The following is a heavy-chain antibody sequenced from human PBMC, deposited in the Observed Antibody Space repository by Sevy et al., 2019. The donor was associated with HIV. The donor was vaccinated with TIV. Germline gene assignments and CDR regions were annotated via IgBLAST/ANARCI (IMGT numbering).Heavy chain of an antibody. J-gene: IGHJ6*02. D-gene: IGHD2-8*01. CDR2: ISHDGSNE. CDR3: ARGRKTTEEWLEELDYYYGLDV. Sequence: GGSLRLSCAASGFTFSDHAMHWVRQAPGKGLEWVAVISHDGSNEYYADSVRDRFTISRDSPKNTLYLQMNSLRDEDTAIYYCARGRKTTEEWLEELDYYYGLDVWGQGTTVTVSS. CDR1: GFTFSDHA. V-gene: IGHV3-30-3*01.